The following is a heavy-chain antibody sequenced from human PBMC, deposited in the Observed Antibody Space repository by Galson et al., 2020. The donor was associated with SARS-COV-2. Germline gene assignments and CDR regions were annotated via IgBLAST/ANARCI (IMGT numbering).Heavy chain of an antibody. V-gene: IGHV3-33*03. CDR1: GFIFSNFG. J-gene: IGHJ1*01. CDR3: AIPRTDKGGHLQH. CDR2: IWFDGSNK. D-gene: IGHD1-1*01. Sequence: GGSLRLSCAGSGFIFSNFGMYWVRQAPGKGLEWVAVIWFDGSNKYYGDSVKGRFTISRDNSKNTLYLDMNSLRAEDTAVYYCAIPRTDKGGHLQHWGQGTLVTVSS.